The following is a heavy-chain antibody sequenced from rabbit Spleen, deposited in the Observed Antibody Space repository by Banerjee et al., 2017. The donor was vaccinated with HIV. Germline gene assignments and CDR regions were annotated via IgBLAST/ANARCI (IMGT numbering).Heavy chain of an antibody. CDR2: IDVAKYGTT. D-gene: IGHD4-2*01. CDR1: GFSFSSTYD. J-gene: IGHJ4*01. V-gene: IGHV1S45*01. Sequence: QEQLVESGGGLVKPGASLTLTCTASGFSFSSTYDMSWVRQAPGKGLEWIACIDVAKYGTTYYTSWAKGRFTISKTSSTTVTLHMTSLTVADTATYFCARDAAGREDFNLWGPGTLVTVS. CDR3: ARDAAGREDFNL.